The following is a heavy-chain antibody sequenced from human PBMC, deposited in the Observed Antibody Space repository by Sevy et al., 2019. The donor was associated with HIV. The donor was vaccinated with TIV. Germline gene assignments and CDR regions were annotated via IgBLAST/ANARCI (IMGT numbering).Heavy chain of an antibody. J-gene: IGHJ4*02. CDR1: GFTFSNYA. Sequence: GGSLRLSCAASGFTFSNYAMNWVRQAPGKGLEWVAGLIGSGNRVYYGDSVKGRFTVSRDNPKNTMFLQMNSLRGDDTAVYYCAKDRGNAAMVMDFWGQGTLVTVSS. V-gene: IGHV3-23*01. CDR2: LIGSGNRV. CDR3: AKDRGNAAMVMDF. D-gene: IGHD5-18*01.